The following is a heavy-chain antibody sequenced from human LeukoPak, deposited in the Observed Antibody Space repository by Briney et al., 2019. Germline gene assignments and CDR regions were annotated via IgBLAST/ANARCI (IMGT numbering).Heavy chain of an antibody. CDR3: AKDRRYCSSTSCSYWYFDL. Sequence: GSLRLSCEASGFTFSSYSMNWVRQAPGKGLEWVSSIGYDSSYIYYADSVKGRLTISRDNSKNTLYLQMNSLRAEDTAVYYCAKDRRYCSSTSCSYWYFDLWGRGTLVIVSS. J-gene: IGHJ2*01. V-gene: IGHV3-21*04. CDR2: IGYDSSYI. CDR1: GFTFSSYS. D-gene: IGHD2-2*01.